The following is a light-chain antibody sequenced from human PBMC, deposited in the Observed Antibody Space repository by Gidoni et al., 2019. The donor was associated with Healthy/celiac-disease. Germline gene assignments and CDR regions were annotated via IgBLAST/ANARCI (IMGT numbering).Light chain of an antibody. V-gene: IGLV3-1*01. CDR3: QAWDSSNVV. CDR2: QDS. Sequence: SYELTQPPSVSVSPGQTASITCSGDKLGDKYACWYQPKPGQSPVLVIYQDSKRPSGIPERFSGSNSGNTATLTISGTQAMDEADYYCQAWDSSNVVFGGGTKLTVL. CDR1: KLGDKY. J-gene: IGLJ2*01.